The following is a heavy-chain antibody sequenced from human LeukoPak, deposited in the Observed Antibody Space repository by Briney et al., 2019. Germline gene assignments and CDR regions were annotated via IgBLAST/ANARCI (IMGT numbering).Heavy chain of an antibody. Sequence: GSLRLSCAASGFTFSSYSMNWARQPPGKGLEWIGEISQSGSTNYNPSLKSRVNISLDTSENQFSLKLSSVTAADTAVYYCARALGAFDIWGQGTMVTVSS. V-gene: IGHV4-34*01. CDR2: ISQSGST. CDR3: ARALGAFDI. J-gene: IGHJ3*02. CDR1: GFTFSSYS.